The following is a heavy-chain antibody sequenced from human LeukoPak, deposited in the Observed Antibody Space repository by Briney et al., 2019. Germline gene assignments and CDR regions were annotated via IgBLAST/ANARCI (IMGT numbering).Heavy chain of an antibody. CDR3: AREQGIAMAPNHY. V-gene: IGHV1-2*02. J-gene: IGHJ4*02. Sequence: ASVKVTRKASGYTSTGYYIHWVRQAPGQGLEWMGWINPNSGGTNYAQKFQGRVTMTRDTSISTAYMELSRLRSDDTAVYYCAREQGIAMAPNHYWGQKSHVTVSS. D-gene: IGHD5-18*01. CDR2: INPNSGGT. CDR1: GYTSTGYY.